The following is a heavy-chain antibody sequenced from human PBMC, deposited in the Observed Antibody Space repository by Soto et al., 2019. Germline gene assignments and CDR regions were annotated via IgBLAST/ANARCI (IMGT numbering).Heavy chain of an antibody. D-gene: IGHD1-26*01. J-gene: IGHJ4*02. CDR2: INTGNGNT. CDR3: VRDFVGAADY. V-gene: IGHV1-3*04. CDR1: GYTFTSYF. Sequence: QVQIVQSGTEVKEPGTSVKVSCKASGYTFTSYFMHWLRQAPGQRLEWMGWINTGNGNTMYSQKLQGRVTIARDTFASTVNMELSSLTSEDSAVYYCVRDFVGAADYWGQGTLVTVSS.